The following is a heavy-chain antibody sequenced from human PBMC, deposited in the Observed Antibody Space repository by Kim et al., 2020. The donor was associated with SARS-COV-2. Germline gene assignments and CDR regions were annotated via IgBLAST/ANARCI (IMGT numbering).Heavy chain of an antibody. CDR2: IYHSGST. J-gene: IGHJ3*02. D-gene: IGHD4-17*01. V-gene: IGHV4-4*02. CDR1: GGSISSSNW. CDR3: AREGVGTTVTTRDAFDI. Sequence: SETLSLTCAVSGGSISSSNWWSWVRQPPGKGLEWIGEIYHSGSTNYNPSLKSRVTISVDKSKNQFSLKLSSVTAADTAVYYCAREGVGTTVTTRDAFDIWGQGTMVTVSS.